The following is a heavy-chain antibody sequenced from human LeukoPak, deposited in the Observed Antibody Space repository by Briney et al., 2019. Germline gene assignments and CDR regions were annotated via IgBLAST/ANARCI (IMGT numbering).Heavy chain of an antibody. Sequence: SETLSLTCAVSGFSISSGYYWGWIRQPPGKGLEWIGSIYQSGSTYYNPSLKSRVTISVDTSKNQFSLKLRSVTAADTAAYYCASHCSGGSFYGGYNWFDPWGQGTLVTVSS. V-gene: IGHV4-38-2*01. D-gene: IGHD2-15*01. CDR1: GFSISSGYY. J-gene: IGHJ5*02. CDR3: ASHCSGGSFYGGYNWFDP. CDR2: IYQSGST.